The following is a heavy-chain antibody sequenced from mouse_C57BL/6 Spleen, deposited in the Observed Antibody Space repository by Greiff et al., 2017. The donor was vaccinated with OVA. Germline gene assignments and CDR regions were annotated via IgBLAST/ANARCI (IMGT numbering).Heavy chain of an antibody. Sequence: EVHLVESGGGLVKPGGSLKLSCAASGFTFSSYAMSWVRQTPEKRLEWVATISDGGSYTYYPDNVKGRFTISRDNAKNNLYLQMSHLKSEDTAMYYCARVYDGYYLAWFAYWGQGTLVTVSA. J-gene: IGHJ3*01. D-gene: IGHD2-3*01. CDR2: ISDGGSYT. V-gene: IGHV5-4*01. CDR3: ARVYDGYYLAWFAY. CDR1: GFTFSSYA.